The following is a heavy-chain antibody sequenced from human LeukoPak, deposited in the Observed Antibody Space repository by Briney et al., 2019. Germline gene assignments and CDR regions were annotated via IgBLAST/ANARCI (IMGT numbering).Heavy chain of an antibody. V-gene: IGHV4-4*07. Sequence: KPSETLSLTCTFSVGSISSYYWSWIRQPAGKELEWIGRIYSSGITNYNPSLKSRVTMSVDTSKNQFPLTLRSVTSADTAVYYCARDRDWKYWFDPWGQGTLVTVSS. CDR1: VGSISSYY. CDR3: ARDRDWKYWFDP. J-gene: IGHJ5*02. D-gene: IGHD1-1*01. CDR2: IYSSGIT.